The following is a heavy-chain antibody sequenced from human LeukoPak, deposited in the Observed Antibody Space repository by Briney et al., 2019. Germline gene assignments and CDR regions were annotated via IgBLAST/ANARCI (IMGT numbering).Heavy chain of an antibody. V-gene: IGHV3-23*05. CDR1: GFTFSTYA. CDR2: IYSGST. D-gene: IGHD2-15*01. Sequence: GGSLRLSCAASGFTFSTYAMTWVRQAPGKGLEWVSFIYSGSTHYSDSVKGRFTISRDNSKNTLYLQMNSLRAEDTAVYYCARVPEGYCSGGSCYYFDYWGQGTLVTVSS. CDR3: ARVPEGYCSGGSCYYFDY. J-gene: IGHJ4*02.